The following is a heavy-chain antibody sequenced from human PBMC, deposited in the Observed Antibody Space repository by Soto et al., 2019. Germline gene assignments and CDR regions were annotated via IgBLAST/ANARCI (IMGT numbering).Heavy chain of an antibody. CDR2: VIPILGTA. D-gene: IGHD5-12*01. CDR3: ARVRVYPPTKANSAYDLSYFYGMDV. CDR1: GGVFSNYI. Sequence: QVHLEQSGPEVKKPGSSVTVSCEVSGGVFSNYIMTWVRQAPGQGLEWMGGVIPILGTANYAQKFQGRVTITADESTSTAYMEMRRLTSEDTAVYYCARVRVYPPTKANSAYDLSYFYGMDVWGQGTTVIVSS. J-gene: IGHJ6*02. V-gene: IGHV1-69*01.